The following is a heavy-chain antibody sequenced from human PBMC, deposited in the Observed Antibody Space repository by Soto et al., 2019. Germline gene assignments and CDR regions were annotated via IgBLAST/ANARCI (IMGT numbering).Heavy chain of an antibody. D-gene: IGHD6-19*01. CDR1: GGSISSYY. J-gene: IGHJ4*02. CDR2: IYYSGST. V-gene: IGHV4-59*01. CDR3: ARAVAVPADFDY. Sequence: SETLSLTCTVSGGSISSYYWSWIRQPPGKGLEWIGYIYYSGSTNYNPSLKSRVTISVDTSKNQFSLKLSSVTAADTAVYFCARAVAVPADFDYWGQGTLVTVSS.